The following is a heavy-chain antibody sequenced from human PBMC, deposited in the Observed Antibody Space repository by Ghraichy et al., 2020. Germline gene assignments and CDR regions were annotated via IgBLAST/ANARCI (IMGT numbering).Heavy chain of an antibody. CDR1: GGSISSYY. J-gene: IGHJ2*01. V-gene: IGHV4-59*01. CDR3: ARGSPLRYCSSTSCQGTYWYFDL. Sequence: SETLSLTCTVSGGSISSYYWSWIRQPPGKRLEWIGYIYYSGSTNYNPSLKSRVTISVDTSKNQFSLKLSSVTAADTAVYYCARGSPLRYCSSTSCQGTYWYFDLWGRGTLVTVSS. CDR2: IYYSGST. D-gene: IGHD2-2*01.